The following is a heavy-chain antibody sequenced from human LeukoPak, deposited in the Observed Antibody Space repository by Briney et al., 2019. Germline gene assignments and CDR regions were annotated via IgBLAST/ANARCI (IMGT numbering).Heavy chain of an antibody. D-gene: IGHD5-18*01. CDR3: ARVVVSYGYHYYYGMDV. CDR2: IIPIFGTA. Sequence: ASVKVSCKASGGTFSSYAISWVRQAPGQGLEWMGGIIPIFGTANYAQKFQGRVTITADESTSTAYMELSSLRSEDTAVYYCARVVVSYGYHYYYGMDVWGQGTTVTVSS. J-gene: IGHJ6*02. V-gene: IGHV1-69*13. CDR1: GGTFSSYA.